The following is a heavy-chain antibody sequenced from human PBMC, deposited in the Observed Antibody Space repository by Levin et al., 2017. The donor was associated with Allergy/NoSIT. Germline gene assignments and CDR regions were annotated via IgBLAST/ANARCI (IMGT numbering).Heavy chain of an antibody. CDR2: IKQDGNGK. J-gene: IGHJ4*02. CDR1: GFSFSVYW. V-gene: IGHV3-7*01. Sequence: PGGSLRLSCTASGFSFSVYWMSWVRQAPGKGLEWVASIKQDGNGKFYVDSVKGRFTISRDNAKNSLYLEMNSLRAEDTAVYYCSRCEDYWGQGTVVTVSS. CDR3: SRCEDY.